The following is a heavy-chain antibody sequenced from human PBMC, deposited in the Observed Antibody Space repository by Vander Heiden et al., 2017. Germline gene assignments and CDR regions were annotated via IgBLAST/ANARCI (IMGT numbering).Heavy chain of an antibody. V-gene: IGHV3-30*18. D-gene: IGHD4-17*01. CDR3: AKDQWGDYGNFDY. CDR2: ISYDGSNK. J-gene: IGHJ4*02. CDR1: GFTFSSYG. Sequence: QVHLVESGGGVVQPGRSLRLSCAASGFTFSSYGMHWVRQAPGKGLEWVAVISYDGSNKYYADSVKGRFTISRDNSKNTLYLQMNSLRAEDTDVYYCAKDQWGDYGNFDYWGQGTMVTVSS.